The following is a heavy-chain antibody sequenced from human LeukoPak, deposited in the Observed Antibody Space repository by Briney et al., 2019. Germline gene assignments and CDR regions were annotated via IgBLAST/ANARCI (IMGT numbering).Heavy chain of an antibody. J-gene: IGHJ5*02. Sequence: GGSLRLSCAASGFTFSSYGMHWVRQAPGKGLEWVAVIWYDGSNKYYADPVKGRFTISRDNSKNTLYLQMNSLRAEDTAVYYCARGAQYCSGGSCWGVYNWFDPWGQGTLVTVSS. D-gene: IGHD2-15*01. CDR2: IWYDGSNK. V-gene: IGHV3-33*01. CDR1: GFTFSSYG. CDR3: ARGAQYCSGGSCWGVYNWFDP.